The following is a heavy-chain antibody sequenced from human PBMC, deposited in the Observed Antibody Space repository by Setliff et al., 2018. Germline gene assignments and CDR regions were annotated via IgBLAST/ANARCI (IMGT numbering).Heavy chain of an antibody. CDR2: NYDTGNT. Sequence: NPSETLSLTCTVSGGSVSSGGYLWSWIRQPPGKGLEWIGYNYDTGNTNINPSLKSRLTISVDRTKNQFSLKLSSVTAADTAVYYCARQGRKSDSRGYYYWTDFDYWGQGALVTVSS. J-gene: IGHJ4*02. CDR1: GGSVSSGGYL. CDR3: ARQGRKSDSRGYYYWTDFDY. V-gene: IGHV4-61*08. D-gene: IGHD3-22*01.